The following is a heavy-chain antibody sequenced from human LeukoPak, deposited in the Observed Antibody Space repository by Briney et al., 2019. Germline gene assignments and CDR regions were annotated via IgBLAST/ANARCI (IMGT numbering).Heavy chain of an antibody. V-gene: IGHV3-30*02. CDR1: GFTFSSYG. CDR2: IRYDGSNK. D-gene: IGHD2-21*01. Sequence: PGGSLRLSCAASGFTFSSYGMHCVRQAPGKGLEWVAFIRYDGSNKYYADSVKGRFTISRDNSKNTLYLQMNSLRAEDTAVYYCARTGGERGFFDYWGQGTLVTVSS. J-gene: IGHJ4*02. CDR3: ARTGGERGFFDY.